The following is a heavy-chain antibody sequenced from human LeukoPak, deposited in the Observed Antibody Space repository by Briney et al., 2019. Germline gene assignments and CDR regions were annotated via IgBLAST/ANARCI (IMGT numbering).Heavy chain of an antibody. Sequence: SETLSLTCAVSGVSISSGGYSWSWIRQPPGKGLEWIGYIYHSGSTYYNPSLKSRVTISVDRSKNQFSLKLSSVTAADTAVYYCARYNYDYYYGMDVWGQGTTVTVSS. CDR3: ARYNYDYYYGMDV. CDR2: IYHSGST. CDR1: GVSISSGGYS. V-gene: IGHV4-30-2*01. J-gene: IGHJ6*02. D-gene: IGHD1-1*01.